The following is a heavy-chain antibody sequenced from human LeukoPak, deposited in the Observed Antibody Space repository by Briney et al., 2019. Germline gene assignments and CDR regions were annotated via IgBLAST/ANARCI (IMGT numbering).Heavy chain of an antibody. CDR1: GGSISNHY. CDR3: ARHSGAYDYWLGY. Sequence: SETLSLTCTVSGGSISNHYWSWIRQPPGKALEWIGNIYYSGRTNYDPSLRSRVTISVDTSKKQFSLKLNSVTAADTALYYCARHSGAYDYWLGYWGQGTLVTVSS. D-gene: IGHD5-12*01. J-gene: IGHJ4*02. V-gene: IGHV4-59*08. CDR2: IYYSGRT.